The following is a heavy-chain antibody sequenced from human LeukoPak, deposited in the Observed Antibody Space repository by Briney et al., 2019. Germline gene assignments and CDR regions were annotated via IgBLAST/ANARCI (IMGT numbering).Heavy chain of an antibody. Sequence: VASVKVSCKASGYTFTSYAMHWVRQAPGQRLEWMGWINAGNGNTKYSQKFQGRVTITRDTSASTAYMELSSLRSEDTAVYYCARGDDPYYYYGMDVWGQGTTVTVSS. J-gene: IGHJ6*02. CDR1: GYTFTSYA. D-gene: IGHD2-21*02. V-gene: IGHV1-3*01. CDR3: ARGDDPYYYYGMDV. CDR2: INAGNGNT.